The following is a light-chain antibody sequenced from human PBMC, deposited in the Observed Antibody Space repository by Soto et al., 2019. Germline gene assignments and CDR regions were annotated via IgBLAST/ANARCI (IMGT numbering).Light chain of an antibody. CDR3: QQLSRYPST. V-gene: IGKV1-8*01. Sequence: AIRTTYSPSSFSSSTGNNAPLPCRASQSISGYLAWYQQKPGKAPKLLIYAASTRQSRVPARFSGSGSGTDFTLTISGLQPEDFAAYYCQQLSRYPSTFGEGTKVDI. CDR2: AAS. CDR1: QSISGY. J-gene: IGKJ4*01.